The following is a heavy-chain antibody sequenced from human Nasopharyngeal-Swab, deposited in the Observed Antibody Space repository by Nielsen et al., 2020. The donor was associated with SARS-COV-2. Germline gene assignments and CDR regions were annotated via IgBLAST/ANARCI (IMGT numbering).Heavy chain of an antibody. D-gene: IGHD3-22*01. J-gene: IGHJ3*02. CDR1: GFTFSSYA. CDR2: ISGSGGST. CDR3: AKDRSLRGRITMIVVVITGAFDI. Sequence: GGSLRLSCAASGFTFSSYAMSWVRQAPGKGREWVSAISGSGGSTYYADSVKGRFTISRDNSKNTLYLQMNSLRAEDTAVYYCAKDRSLRGRITMIVVVITGAFDIWGQGTMVTVSS. V-gene: IGHV3-23*01.